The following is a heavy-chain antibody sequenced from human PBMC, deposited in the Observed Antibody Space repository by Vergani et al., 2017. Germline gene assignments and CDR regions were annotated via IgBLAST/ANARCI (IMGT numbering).Heavy chain of an antibody. CDR2: ISARYPST. D-gene: IGHD3-22*01. CDR1: GFTFSACH. J-gene: IGHJ4*02. V-gene: IGHV3-23*01. Sequence: QLLQSGGGVIQPGGSVRLSCAASGFTFSACHMTWVRQAPGKGLEWVSAISARYPSTSYADSVKGRFTISRDNSKNMLYLQMNSLRAEDTAVYYCARLSYDTTPYLQGGYDCWGQGALVSVFS. CDR3: ARLSYDTTPYLQGGYDC.